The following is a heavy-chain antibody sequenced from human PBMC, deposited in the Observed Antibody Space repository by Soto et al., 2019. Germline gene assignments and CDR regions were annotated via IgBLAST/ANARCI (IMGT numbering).Heavy chain of an antibody. CDR3: AGDVGSSGYYRAGWFAP. D-gene: IGHD3-22*01. CDR2: IIPNFGTA. V-gene: IGHV1-69*01. J-gene: IGHJ5*02. CDR1: GGTLSSYA. Sequence: QVQLVQSGAEVKKPGSSVKVSCKASGGTLSSYAISWVRQAPGQGLAWMGGIIPNFGTANYAQKFQGRVTSTADESTSTAYMELSSLRSQDTAVYYRAGDVGSSGYYRAGWFAPWCQGTLVTVSS.